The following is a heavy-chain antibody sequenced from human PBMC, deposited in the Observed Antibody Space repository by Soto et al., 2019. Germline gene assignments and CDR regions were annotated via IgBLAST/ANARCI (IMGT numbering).Heavy chain of an antibody. J-gene: IGHJ4*02. Sequence: QVQLQESGPGLVKPSETLSLTCTVSGGSVSNYYWNWVRQPPGKGLKWIGYVYSSGTTKYSPSLKSRVTQSIDTSKNQFSLKLSSVTAADTAVYYCARGAYCGADCFHYFDSWGQGTLVTVSS. CDR1: GGSVSNYY. CDR2: VYSSGTT. V-gene: IGHV4-59*08. D-gene: IGHD2-21*02. CDR3: ARGAYCGADCFHYFDS.